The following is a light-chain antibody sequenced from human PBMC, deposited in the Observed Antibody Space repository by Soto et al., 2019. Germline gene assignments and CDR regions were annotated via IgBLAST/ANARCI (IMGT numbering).Light chain of an antibody. CDR1: SSNIGAVKD. CDR2: GDT. V-gene: IGLV1-40*01. J-gene: IGLJ3*02. CDR3: QAYDRGLSASV. Sequence: QYVLTQPPSVSGAPGQRVTISCTGSSSNIGAVKDVHRYQQRPGRAPKLLIYGDTNRPSGVPDRFSASKSGTSASLAITGLQAEDEAEYHCQAYDRGLSASVFGGGTKRTV.